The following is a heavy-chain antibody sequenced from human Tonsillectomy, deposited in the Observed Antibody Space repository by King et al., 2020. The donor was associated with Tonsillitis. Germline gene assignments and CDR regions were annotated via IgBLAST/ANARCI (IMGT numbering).Heavy chain of an antibody. CDR1: GFTFSSYW. V-gene: IGHV3-7*01. Sequence: VQLVESGGGLVQPGGSLRLSCGASGFTFSSYWMICVRHAPGKGLECVANINQDGSEKYDVDSVKGRFTITRDNSKNSLSWQMNCRRAEDTAMYYCARGRITYRGWGQGTRVTVSS. J-gene: IGHJ4*02. CDR2: INQDGSEK. CDR3: ARGRITYRG. D-gene: IGHD1-14*01.